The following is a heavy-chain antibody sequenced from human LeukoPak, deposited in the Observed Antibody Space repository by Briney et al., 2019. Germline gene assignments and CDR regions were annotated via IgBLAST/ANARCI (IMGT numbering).Heavy chain of an antibody. V-gene: IGHV7-4-1*02. J-gene: IGHJ3*02. D-gene: IGHD2-15*01. CDR1: GYTFTNYA. Sequence: ASVKVSCKASGYTFTNYAMNWVRQAPGQGLEWMGWINTNTGNPTYAQGSTGRSVFSLDTSVSTSFLEISSLRAEDTAVYYCARDLGYCSGGSCYSDAFDIWGQGTMVTVSS. CDR2: INTNTGNP. CDR3: ARDLGYCSGGSCYSDAFDI.